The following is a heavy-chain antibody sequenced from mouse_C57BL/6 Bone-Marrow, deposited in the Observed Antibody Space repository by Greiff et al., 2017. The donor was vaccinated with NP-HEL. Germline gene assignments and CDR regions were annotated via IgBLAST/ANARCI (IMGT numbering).Heavy chain of an antibody. CDR1: GFTFSDYG. CDR3: AREDYSNFAWFAY. D-gene: IGHD2-5*01. J-gene: IGHJ3*01. CDR2: ISSGSSTI. V-gene: IGHV5-17*01. Sequence: DVQLVESGGGLVKPGGSLKLSCAASGFTFSDYGMHWVRQAPEKGLEWVAYISSGSSTIYYADTVKGRFTISRDNAKNTLFLQMTSLRSEDTAMYYCAREDYSNFAWFAYWGQGTLVTVSA.